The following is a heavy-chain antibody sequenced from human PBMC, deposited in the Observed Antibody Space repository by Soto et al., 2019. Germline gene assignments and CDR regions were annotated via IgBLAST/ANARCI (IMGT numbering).Heavy chain of an antibody. V-gene: IGHV4-39*01. CDR2: IYYSGST. CDR1: GGSISSSTYY. D-gene: IGHD1-26*01. CDR3: ASQEGGSYSREYFQH. J-gene: IGHJ1*01. Sequence: QLQLQESGPGLVKPSETLSLTCTVSGGSISSSTYYWGWIRQPPGKGLEWIGSIYYSGSTYYNPSLKSRVTIAVDTSKTQFSLKLSSVTAADTAAHYCASQEGGSYSREYFQHWGRGTLVTVSS.